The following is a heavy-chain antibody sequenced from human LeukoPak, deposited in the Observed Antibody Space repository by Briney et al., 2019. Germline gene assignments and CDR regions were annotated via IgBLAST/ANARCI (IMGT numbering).Heavy chain of an antibody. V-gene: IGHV3-21*01. CDR2: ISSSSSYI. J-gene: IGHJ6*04. Sequence: GGSLRLSCAASGFTFSNYSMNWVRQAPGKGLEWVSSISSSSSYIYYADSVKGRFTISRDNAKNSLYLQMNSLRAEDTAVYYCAELGITMIGGVWGKGTTVTVSS. D-gene: IGHD3-10*02. CDR3: AELGITMIGGV. CDR1: GFTFSNYS.